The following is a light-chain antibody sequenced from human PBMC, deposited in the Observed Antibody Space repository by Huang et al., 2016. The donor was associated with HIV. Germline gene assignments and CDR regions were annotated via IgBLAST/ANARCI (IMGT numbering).Light chain of an antibody. Sequence: EIVLTQSPGTLFVSPGERATRSCRASQSVSSSYLAWYQQKPGQAPRLVIHGASSRATGIPDRFSGSGSGTDFTLTISRLEPEDFAVYYCQQYGTSPQTFGQGTKVEIK. CDR2: GAS. CDR1: QSVSSSY. CDR3: QQYGTSPQT. J-gene: IGKJ1*01. V-gene: IGKV3-20*01.